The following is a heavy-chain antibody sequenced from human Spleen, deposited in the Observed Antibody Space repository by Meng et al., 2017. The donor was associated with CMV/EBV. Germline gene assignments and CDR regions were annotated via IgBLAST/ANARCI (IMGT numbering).Heavy chain of an antibody. D-gene: IGHD3-22*01. CDR1: GGSFSSYA. CDR3: ARILNFYDSSGYFSGPPPVDI. Sequence: ASVKVSCKASGGSFSSYAISWVRQAPGQGLEWMGWINPNSGGTNYGQRFQGRVSMTRDTSIRTAYMELSWLTSDDTAVYYCARILNFYDSSGYFSGPPPVDIWGQGTLVTVSS. V-gene: IGHV1-2*02. J-gene: IGHJ4*02. CDR2: INPNSGGT.